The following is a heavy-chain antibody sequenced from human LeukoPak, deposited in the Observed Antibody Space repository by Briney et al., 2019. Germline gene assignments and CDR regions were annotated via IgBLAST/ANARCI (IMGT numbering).Heavy chain of an antibody. D-gene: IGHD2-2*01. CDR3: ARQRYQLDY. V-gene: IGHV4-59*01. CDR2: IYYTGST. CDR1: GGSISSYY. J-gene: IGHJ4*02. Sequence: SETLSLTCPVSGGSISSYYWSWVRQPPGKGLEWIGYIYYTGSTNYNPSLKSRVTISVDTSKNQFSLKLTSVTAADTAVYYCARQRYQLDYWGQGTLVTVSS.